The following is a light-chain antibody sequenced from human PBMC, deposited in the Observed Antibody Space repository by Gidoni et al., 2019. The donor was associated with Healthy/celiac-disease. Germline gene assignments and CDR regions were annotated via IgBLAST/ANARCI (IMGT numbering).Light chain of an antibody. J-gene: IGLJ1*01. CDR2: GNS. Sequence: QSVLTQPPSVSGAPGQRVTIPCTGSSSNIGAGYDVHWYQQLPGTAPKLLIYGNSNRPSGVPERFSGSKSGTSASLAITGLQAEDEADYYCQSYDSSLSGFNYVFGTGTKVTVL. V-gene: IGLV1-40*01. CDR1: SSNIGAGYD. CDR3: QSYDSSLSGFNYV.